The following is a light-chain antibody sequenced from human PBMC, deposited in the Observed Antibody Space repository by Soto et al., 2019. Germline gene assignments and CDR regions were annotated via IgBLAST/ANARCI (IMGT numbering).Light chain of an antibody. V-gene: IGKV3D-15*01. CDR2: GAT. CDR1: QSVNIY. CDR3: QQYDDWLRLT. J-gene: IGKJ4*01. Sequence: EVLMTQFPATLSVSPGERATLSCRASQSVNIYLAWYQQKPGQAPRLLIFGATYRATGIPARFSGSGSGTEFNLTISSLKSEDFGVYFCQQYDDWLRLTFGGGTKVDIK.